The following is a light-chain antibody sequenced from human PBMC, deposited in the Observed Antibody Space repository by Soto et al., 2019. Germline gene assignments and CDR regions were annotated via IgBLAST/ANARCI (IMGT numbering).Light chain of an antibody. Sequence: QSALTQPASVSGSPGQSITISCTGTSSDVGGYNYVSWYQQHPGKAPKLMIYEVSNRPSGVSNRFSGSKSGNTASLTISGLQAEDEADYYCSSYTSSSTLXFGTGTKLTVL. CDR3: SSYTSSSTLX. CDR2: EVS. V-gene: IGLV2-14*01. J-gene: IGLJ1*01. CDR1: SSDVGGYNY.